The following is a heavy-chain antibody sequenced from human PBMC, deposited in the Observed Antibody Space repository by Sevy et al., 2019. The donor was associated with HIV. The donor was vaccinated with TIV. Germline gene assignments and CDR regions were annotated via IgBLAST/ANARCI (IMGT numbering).Heavy chain of an antibody. J-gene: IGHJ4*02. D-gene: IGHD3-22*01. CDR1: GFTFNSYF. CDR2: ISSASNYI. V-gene: IGHV3-21*06. CDR3: ARGDYYDSLYYFDH. Sequence: GGSLRLSCAASGFTFNSYFMNWVRQTPGKGLEWVSSISSASNYIFYEASVKGRFTITRDNAHNPLYLEMNGLRAEDMAIYYCARGDYYDSLYYFDHWSQGILVTVSS.